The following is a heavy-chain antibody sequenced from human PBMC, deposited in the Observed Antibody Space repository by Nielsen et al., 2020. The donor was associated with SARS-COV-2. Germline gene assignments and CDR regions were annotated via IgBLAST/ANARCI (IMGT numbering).Heavy chain of an antibody. D-gene: IGHD3-22*01. CDR1: GGSISSNNW. CDR3: ARGPGVVAVPSRAWHYNGMDV. Sequence: SETLSLTCAVSGGSISSNNWWSWVRQPPGKGLEWIGEIYHRGSTNYSPSLKTRVTISVDASKSQFSLELRSVTAADTAMYFCARGPGVVAVPSRAWHYNGMDVWGQGTKVTVSS. CDR2: IYHRGST. J-gene: IGHJ6*02. V-gene: IGHV4-4*02.